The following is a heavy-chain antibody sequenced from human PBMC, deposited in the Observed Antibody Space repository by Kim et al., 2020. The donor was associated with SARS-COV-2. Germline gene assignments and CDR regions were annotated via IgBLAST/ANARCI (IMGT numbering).Heavy chain of an antibody. J-gene: IGHJ4*02. V-gene: IGHV3-7*03. CDR1: GFTFSSYW. Sequence: GGSLRLSCAASGFTFSSYWMSWVRQAPGKGLEWVANIKQDGSEKYYVDSVKGRFTISRDNAKNSLYLQMNSLRAEDTAVYYCARDLERFGELFAHWGQGTLVTVSS. CDR2: IKQDGSEK. D-gene: IGHD3-10*01. CDR3: ARDLERFGELFAH.